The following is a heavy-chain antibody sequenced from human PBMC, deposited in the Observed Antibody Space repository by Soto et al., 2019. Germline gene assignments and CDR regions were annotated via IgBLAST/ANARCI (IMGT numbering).Heavy chain of an antibody. CDR2: IFSSGTT. CDR1: GGSISNYY. V-gene: IGHV4-59*01. J-gene: IGHJ4*02. Sequence: QVQLQESGPGLVKPSETLSLTCTVSGGSISNYYWSWIRQPPGKGLEWIGYIFSSGTTNYNPSLKSRITISVDTSKNQCALKLSSVTAADTAVYYCARSVHNNGCNFDYWGQGTMVTVSS. D-gene: IGHD1-20*01. CDR3: ARSVHNNGCNFDY.